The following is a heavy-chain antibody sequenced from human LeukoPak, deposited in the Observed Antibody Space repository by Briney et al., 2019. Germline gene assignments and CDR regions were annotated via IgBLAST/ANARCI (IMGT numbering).Heavy chain of an antibody. D-gene: IGHD1-1*01. Sequence: ASVKVSCKASGYTFTGYYTHWVRQAPGQGLEWMGWINPNSGGTNYAQKFQGRVTMTRDTSISTAYMELSRLRSDDTAMYYCARVGATGTTSPFDYWGQGTLVTVSS. CDR3: ARVGATGTTSPFDY. J-gene: IGHJ4*02. CDR2: INPNSGGT. V-gene: IGHV1-2*02. CDR1: GYTFTGYY.